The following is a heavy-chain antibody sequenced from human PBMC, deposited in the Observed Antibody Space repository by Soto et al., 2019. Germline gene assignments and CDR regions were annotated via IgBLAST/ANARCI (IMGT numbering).Heavy chain of an antibody. J-gene: IGHJ6*02. CDR2: IWFDGGQT. CDR3: ARDYKRYEDWSGYYRPRGRNV. D-gene: IGHD3-3*01. Sequence: PGGSLRLPCAPSEFTFSNHGMNCVRQAPGKRLERVAVIWFDGGQTDSGASVKGRFTISRDNSKNTLYLVMNSLRAEDTGVYYCARDYKRYEDWSGYYRPRGRNVWGQGTTVTVSS. V-gene: IGHV3-33*01. CDR1: EFTFSNHG.